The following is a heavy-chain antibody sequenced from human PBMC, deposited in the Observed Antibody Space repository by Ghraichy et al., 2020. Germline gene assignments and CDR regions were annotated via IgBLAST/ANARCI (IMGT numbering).Heavy chain of an antibody. CDR2: INPNNGNT. J-gene: IGHJ6*03. Sequence: ASVKVSCKASGYTFTNYGITWVRQAPGQGLEWMGWINPNNGNTNYVQKLQGRVTMTTDTSTSTAYMELRSLRSDDTAVYYCARELLRPPEGFYDSIYVWGKGTTVTVSS. D-gene: IGHD3-10*01. CDR3: ARELLRPPEGFYDSIYV. V-gene: IGHV1-18*01. CDR1: GYTFTNYG.